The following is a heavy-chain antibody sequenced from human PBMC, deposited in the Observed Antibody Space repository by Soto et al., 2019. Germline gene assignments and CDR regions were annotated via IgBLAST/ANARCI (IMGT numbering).Heavy chain of an antibody. Sequence: SETLSLTCAVYGGSFSGYYWSWIRQPPGKGLEWIGEINHCGSTNYNPSLKSRVTISVDTSKNQFSLKLSSVTAADTAVYYCARAKLDYDFWSGYYANSKYYYYYYMDVWGKGTTVTVSS. J-gene: IGHJ6*03. CDR2: INHCGST. V-gene: IGHV4-34*01. CDR3: ARAKLDYDFWSGYYANSKYYYYYYMDV. CDR1: GGSFSGYY. D-gene: IGHD3-3*01.